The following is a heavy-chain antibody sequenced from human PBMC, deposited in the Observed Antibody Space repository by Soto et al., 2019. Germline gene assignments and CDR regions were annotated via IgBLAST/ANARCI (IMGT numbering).Heavy chain of an antibody. CDR3: AREGPAPYYYYGMDV. Sequence: QVQLVQSRGEVKKPGASVKVSCKTSGYSFTTYGISWVRQAPGQGLEWMGWISGYNGNTNYAQNLQGVVTMSTDTSTSTAYMELRSLRSDDTAVYYCAREGPAPYYYYGMDVWGQGSTVTVSS. J-gene: IGHJ6*02. CDR2: ISGYNGNT. V-gene: IGHV1-18*01. CDR1: GYSFTTYG.